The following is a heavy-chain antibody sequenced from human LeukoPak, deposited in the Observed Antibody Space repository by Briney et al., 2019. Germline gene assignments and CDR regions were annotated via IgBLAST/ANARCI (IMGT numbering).Heavy chain of an antibody. CDR3: VRDDWMFDH. D-gene: IGHD1-1*01. J-gene: IGHJ4*02. CDR1: GYSITSKYY. V-gene: IGHV4-38-2*02. Sequence: SGTLSLTCSVSGYSITSKYYWGWIRQPPGKGLEWIGSVYHGGNTYYKPSLKSRVTISADTSKNQFSLKLTSVTAADTAVYYCVRDDWMFDHWGQGALVSVSS. CDR2: VYHGGNT.